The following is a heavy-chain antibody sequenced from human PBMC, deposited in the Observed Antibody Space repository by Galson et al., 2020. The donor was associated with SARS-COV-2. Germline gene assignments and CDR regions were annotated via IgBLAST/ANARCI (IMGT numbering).Heavy chain of an antibody. D-gene: IGHD3-22*01. CDR2: IRNKANNYAT. J-gene: IGHJ4*02. V-gene: IGHV3-73*01. CDR1: GFAFTGST. Sequence: GGSLRLSCAASGFAFTGSTMHWVRQASGKGLEWIGRIRNKANNYATEYAASVNGRFTMSRDDSKNTAYLQINSLTPEDTAIYYCFRRYRDSSDWPPRDYWGQGTLVTVSS. CDR3: FRRYRDSSDWPPRDY.